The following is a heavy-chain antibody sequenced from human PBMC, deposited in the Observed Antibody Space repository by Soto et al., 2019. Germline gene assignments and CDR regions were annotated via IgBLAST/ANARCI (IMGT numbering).Heavy chain of an antibody. D-gene: IGHD6-13*01. CDR3: ARDRMAADATEVAFDF. CDR2: IYHSGST. V-gene: IGHV4-30-2*01. J-gene: IGHJ3*01. CDR1: GGSISSGGYS. Sequence: SETLSLTCAVSGGSISSGGYSWSWIRQPPGKGLEWIGYIYHSGSTYYNPSLKSRVTISVDRSKNQFSLKLSSVTAADTAVYYCARDRMAADATEVAFDFWGQGTMVTVSS.